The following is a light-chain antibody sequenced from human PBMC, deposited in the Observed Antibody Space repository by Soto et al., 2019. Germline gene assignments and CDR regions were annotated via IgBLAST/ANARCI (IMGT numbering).Light chain of an antibody. CDR2: DAS. V-gene: IGKV3D-20*02. CDR1: QSVSSSY. CDR3: QQRSTWPQIT. J-gene: IGKJ5*01. Sequence: EIVMTQSPATLSVSPGERATLSCRASQSVSSSYLAWYQQKPGQAPRFLIYDASNRATGIPARFSGSGSGTDFTLTISSLEPEDFAIYYCQQRSTWPQITFGQGTRLEIK.